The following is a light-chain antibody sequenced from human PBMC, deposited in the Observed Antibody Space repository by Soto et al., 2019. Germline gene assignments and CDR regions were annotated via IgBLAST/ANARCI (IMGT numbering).Light chain of an antibody. Sequence: EIVLTQSPGTLSLSPGERATLSCRASQSVSSSFLAWYQQKPGQAPRLLIYGTSNRATGIPDRFSGSGSGTAFTLTISRIEPKDFAVYYCQQYVTSPWAFGQGTKVAIE. J-gene: IGKJ1*01. V-gene: IGKV3-20*01. CDR3: QQYVTSPWA. CDR2: GTS. CDR1: QSVSSSF.